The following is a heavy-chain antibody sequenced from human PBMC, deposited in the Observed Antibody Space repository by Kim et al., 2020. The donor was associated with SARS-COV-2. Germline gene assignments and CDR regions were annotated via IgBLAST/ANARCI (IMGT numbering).Heavy chain of an antibody. CDR3: ARGACSGLNDDFDM. CDR2: ISYDGSNK. J-gene: IGHJ3*02. CDR1: GFTFSSYA. Sequence: GGSLRLSCAASGFTFSSYAMHWVRQAPGKGLEWVSVISYDGSNKYYADSVKGRFTISRDNSKNTLYLQMNSLRAEDTAVYYCARGACSGLNDDFDMWGQGTMATVSS. D-gene: IGHD2-15*01. V-gene: IGHV3-30-3*01.